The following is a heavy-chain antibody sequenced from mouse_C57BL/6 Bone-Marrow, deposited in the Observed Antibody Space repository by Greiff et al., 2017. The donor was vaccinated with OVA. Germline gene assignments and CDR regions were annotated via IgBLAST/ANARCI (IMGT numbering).Heavy chain of an antibody. CDR2: IDPENGDT. Sequence: VQLKESGAELVRPGASVKLSCTASGFNIKDDYMHWVKQRPEQGLEWIGWIDPENGDTEYASKFQGKATITADTSSNTAYLQLSSLTSVDTAVYSCTTDLLLPPCFAYWGQGTLVTVSA. J-gene: IGHJ3*01. CDR1: GFNIKDDY. D-gene: IGHD1-1*01. CDR3: TTDLLLPPCFAY. V-gene: IGHV14-4*01.